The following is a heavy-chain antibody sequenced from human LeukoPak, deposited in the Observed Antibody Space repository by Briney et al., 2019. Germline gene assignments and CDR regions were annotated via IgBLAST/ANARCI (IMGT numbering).Heavy chain of an antibody. Sequence: GGSLRLSCAASGFTFDDYVMYWVRQAPGKGLEWVSVLYSVGTTYYADSVKGRFTISRDNSKNTLYLQMNSLRAEDTAVYYCARPPGRTGAFDIWGQGTMVTVSS. D-gene: IGHD3-10*01. CDR2: LYSVGTT. J-gene: IGHJ3*02. V-gene: IGHV3-53*01. CDR1: GFTFDDYV. CDR3: ARPPGRTGAFDI.